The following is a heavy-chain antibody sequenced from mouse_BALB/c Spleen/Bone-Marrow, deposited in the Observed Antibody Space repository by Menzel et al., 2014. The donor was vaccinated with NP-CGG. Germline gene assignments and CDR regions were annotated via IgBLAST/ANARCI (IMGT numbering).Heavy chain of an antibody. D-gene: IGHD1-1*01. CDR2: IWAGGST. CDR1: GFSLTSYG. CDR3: AREGRGYYGSSGAAMDY. Sequence: VQLQESGPGLVAPSQSLSISCTVSGFSLTSYGVHWVRRPPGQGLEWLGAIWAGGSTNYNSALMSRLTISKDNSKSXVFLKMNSLQTDDTAMYYCAREGRGYYGSSGAAMDYWGQGTKVTVSS. J-gene: IGHJ4*01. V-gene: IGHV2-9*02.